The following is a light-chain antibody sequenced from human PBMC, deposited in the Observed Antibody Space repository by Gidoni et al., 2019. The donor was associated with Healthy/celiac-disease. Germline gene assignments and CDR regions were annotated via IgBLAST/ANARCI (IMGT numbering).Light chain of an antibody. CDR3: SSYTSSSTVV. V-gene: IGLV2-14*01. Sequence: HSALTQPASVSGSPGQSITISCPGTSSDVGGYNYVSWYQQNPGKAPKLMIYEVSNRPSGVSNRFSGSKSGNTDSLTISGLQAEDEADYYCSSYTSSSTVVFGGGTKLTVL. J-gene: IGLJ2*01. CDR2: EVS. CDR1: SSDVGGYNY.